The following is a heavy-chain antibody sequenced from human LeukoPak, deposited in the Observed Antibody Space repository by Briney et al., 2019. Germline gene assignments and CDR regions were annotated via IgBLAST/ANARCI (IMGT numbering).Heavy chain of an antibody. CDR1: GFTVGSTS. J-gene: IGHJ4*02. CDR2: LYSSGNT. D-gene: IGHD2-2*01. V-gene: IGHV3-66*04. CDR3: ARRNCSSASCYVDY. Sequence: GGSPRLSCAASGFTVGSTSMNWVRQAPGKALGWVSVLYSSGNTYYADSVKGRFTISRDNSKNTLFLQMNGLRAEDTAVYYCARRNCSSASCYVDYWGQGTLVTVSS.